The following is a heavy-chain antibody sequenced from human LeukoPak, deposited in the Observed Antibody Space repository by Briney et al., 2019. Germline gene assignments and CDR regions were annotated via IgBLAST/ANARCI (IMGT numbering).Heavy chain of an antibody. CDR3: ARRLTQYDCFDP. J-gene: IGHJ5*02. Sequence: SQTLSLTCAISGDSVSSNSVTWNWIRQSPSRGLEGLGRTYYRSTWYNDYAVSVRGRITVNPDTSKNQFSLHLNSVTPEDTAVYYCARRLTQYDCFDPWGQGILVTVSS. D-gene: IGHD2-2*01. CDR2: TYYRSTWYN. CDR1: GDSVSSNSVT. V-gene: IGHV6-1*01.